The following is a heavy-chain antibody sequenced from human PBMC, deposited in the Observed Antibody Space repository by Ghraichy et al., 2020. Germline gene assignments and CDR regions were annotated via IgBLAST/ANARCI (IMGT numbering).Heavy chain of an antibody. CDR3: ARYLTYYYDSSGYYSRSWYFDL. J-gene: IGHJ2*01. Sequence: SGPTLVKPTQTLTLTCTFSGFSLSTSGVGVGWIRQPPGKALEWLALIYWNDDKRYSPSLKSRLTITKDTSKNQVVLTMTNMDPVDTATYYCARYLTYYYDSSGYYSRSWYFDLWGRGTLVTVSS. D-gene: IGHD3-22*01. CDR2: IYWNDDK. CDR1: GFSLSTSGVG. V-gene: IGHV2-5*01.